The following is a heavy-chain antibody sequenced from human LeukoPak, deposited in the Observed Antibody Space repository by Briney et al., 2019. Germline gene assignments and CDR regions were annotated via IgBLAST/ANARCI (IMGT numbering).Heavy chain of an antibody. CDR2: INHSGST. D-gene: IGHD2-2*01. CDR3: ARGHDTTNYCSSTSCYRNWFDP. V-gene: IGHV4-34*01. J-gene: IGHJ5*02. Sequence: TSETLSLTCAVYGGSFSGYYWSWIRQPPGKGLEWIGEINHSGSTNYNPSLKSRDTISVDTSKNQFSLKLSSVTAADTAVYYCARGHDTTNYCSSTSCYRNWFDPWGQGTLVTVSS. CDR1: GGSFSGYY.